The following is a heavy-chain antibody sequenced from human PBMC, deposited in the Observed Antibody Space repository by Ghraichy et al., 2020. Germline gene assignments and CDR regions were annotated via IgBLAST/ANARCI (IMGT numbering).Heavy chain of an antibody. V-gene: IGHV1-18*01. CDR1: GYTFTSYG. Sequence: ASVKVSCKASGYTFTSYGISWVRQAPGQGLEWMGWISAYNGNTNYAQKLQGRVTMTTDTSTSTAYMELRSLRSDDTAVYYCARVLLDYGVTIDDAFDIWGQGTMVTVSS. J-gene: IGHJ3*02. CDR3: ARVLLDYGVTIDDAFDI. D-gene: IGHD4-17*01. CDR2: ISAYNGNT.